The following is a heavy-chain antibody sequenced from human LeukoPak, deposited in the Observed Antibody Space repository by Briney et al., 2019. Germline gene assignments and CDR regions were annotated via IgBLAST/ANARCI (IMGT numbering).Heavy chain of an antibody. V-gene: IGHV4-34*01. CDR1: GGSFSGYY. CDR3: ARVWDY. CDR2: INHSGST. J-gene: IGHJ4*02. Sequence: KPSETLSLTCAVYGGSFSGYYWSWIRQPPGKGLEWIGEINHSGSTTYNPSLKSRVTISVDTSKNQFSLKLTSVTAADTAVYYCARVWDYWGKGTLVTVSS.